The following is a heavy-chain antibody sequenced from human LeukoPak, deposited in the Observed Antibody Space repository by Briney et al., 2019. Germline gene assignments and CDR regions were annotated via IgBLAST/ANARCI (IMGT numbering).Heavy chain of an antibody. CDR1: GGSISSYY. Sequence: TSETLSLTCTGSGGSISSYYWSWIRQPPGKGLEWIGYIYYSGSTNYNPSLKSRVTISVDTSKNQFSLKLSSVTAADTAVYYCARDLGQYYDTSDNWFDPWGQGTLVTVSS. CDR3: ARDLGQYYDTSDNWFDP. D-gene: IGHD3-22*01. CDR2: IYYSGST. V-gene: IGHV4-59*01. J-gene: IGHJ5*02.